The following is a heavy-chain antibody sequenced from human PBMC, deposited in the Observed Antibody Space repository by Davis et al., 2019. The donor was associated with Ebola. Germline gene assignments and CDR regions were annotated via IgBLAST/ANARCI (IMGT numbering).Heavy chain of an antibody. CDR3: ARESYGDSLGGYFDL. J-gene: IGHJ2*01. V-gene: IGHV4-59*01. D-gene: IGHD4-17*01. CDR1: GGSISSYY. CDR2: IYYTGST. Sequence: SETLSLTCTVSGGSISSYYWSWIRQPPGKGLEWIGYIYYTGSTNYNPSLKSRVTISVDTSKNQFSLKVSSVTAADTAVYYCARESYGDSLGGYFDLWGRGTLVTVSS.